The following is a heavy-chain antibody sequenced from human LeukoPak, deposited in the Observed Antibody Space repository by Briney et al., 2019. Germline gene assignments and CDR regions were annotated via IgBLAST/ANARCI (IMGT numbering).Heavy chain of an antibody. CDR1: RFTFSVYA. Sequence: GGSLRLSCAASRFTFSVYAMYWVRQAPGKGLEWVSCIDASGVNTYYADSVKGRFTISRDNSNNTLYLQMNSLRAEDTAVYYCAKGSGSGWYGWFDPWGQGTLVTVSS. D-gene: IGHD6-19*01. V-gene: IGHV3-23*01. CDR2: IDASGVNT. J-gene: IGHJ5*02. CDR3: AKGSGSGWYGWFDP.